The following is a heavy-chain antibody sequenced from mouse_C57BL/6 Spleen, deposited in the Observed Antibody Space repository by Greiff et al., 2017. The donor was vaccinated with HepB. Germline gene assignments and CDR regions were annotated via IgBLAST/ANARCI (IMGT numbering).Heavy chain of an antibody. CDR2: ISSGGSTI. CDR1: GFTFSDYG. J-gene: IGHJ4*01. CDR3: ARGYYGSSYRAMDY. Sequence: DVMLVESGGGLVKPGGSLKLSCAASGFTFSDYGMHWVRQAPEKGLEWVAYISSGGSTIYYADTVKGRFTISRDNAKNTLFLQMTSLRSEDTAMYYCARGYYGSSYRAMDYWGQGTSVTVSS. V-gene: IGHV5-17*01. D-gene: IGHD1-1*01.